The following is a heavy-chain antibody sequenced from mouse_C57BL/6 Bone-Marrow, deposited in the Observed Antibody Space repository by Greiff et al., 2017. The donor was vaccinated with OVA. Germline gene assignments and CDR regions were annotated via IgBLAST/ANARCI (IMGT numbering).Heavy chain of an antibody. CDR2: IHPNRGTT. CDR3: ATLWLRRGFAY. CDR1: GYTFTSYW. D-gene: IGHD2-2*01. Sequence: QVQLQQPGAELVKPGASVKLSCKASGYTFTSYWMHWVKQRPGQGLEWIGMIHPNRGTTNSNEKFKSKATLTVDKSSSTAYMQLSSLTSEDSAVYYCATLWLRRGFAYWGQGTLVTVSA. J-gene: IGHJ3*01. V-gene: IGHV1-64*01.